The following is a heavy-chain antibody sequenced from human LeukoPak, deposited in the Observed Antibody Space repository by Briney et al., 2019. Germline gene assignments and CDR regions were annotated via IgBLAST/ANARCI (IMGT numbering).Heavy chain of an antibody. CDR1: GYTFTGYY. CDR3: ARESPDLDYSCDY. V-gene: IGHV1-2*02. Sequence: GASVKVSCKASGYTFTGYYMHWVRQAPGQGLEWMGWINPNSGGTNYAQKFQGRVTMTRDTSISTAYMELSRLRSDDTAVYYCARESPDLDYSCDYWGQGTLVTVSP. D-gene: IGHD4-11*01. J-gene: IGHJ4*02. CDR2: INPNSGGT.